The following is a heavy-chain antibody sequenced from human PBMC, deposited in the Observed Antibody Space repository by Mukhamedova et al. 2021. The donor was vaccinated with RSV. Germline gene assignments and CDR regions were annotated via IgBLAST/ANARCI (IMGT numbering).Heavy chain of an antibody. V-gene: IGHV4-31*02. D-gene: IGHD4-23*01. J-gene: IGHJ1*01. CDR3: ASTIWYGGTFEGYFQH. Sequence: QHPGKGLEWIGYIYYSGSTYYNPSLKSRVTISVDTSKNQFSLKLSSVTAADTAVYYCASTIWYGGTFEGYFQHWGQGTLVTVPS. CDR2: IYYSGST.